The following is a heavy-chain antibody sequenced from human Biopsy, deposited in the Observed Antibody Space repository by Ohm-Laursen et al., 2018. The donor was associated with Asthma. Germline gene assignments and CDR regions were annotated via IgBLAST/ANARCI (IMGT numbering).Heavy chain of an antibody. CDR3: VRDGTDDAFDI. Sequence: SLRLSCSASGFSLSNFAIHWVRQAPGKGLEWVGVISKDASTQDYADSVKGRFTMARDNSKNTLDLQMNSLREEDTAVYYCVRDGTDDAFDIWGQGTVVSVSS. CDR1: GFSLSNFA. D-gene: IGHD1-1*01. CDR2: ISKDASTQ. V-gene: IGHV3-30*01. J-gene: IGHJ3*02.